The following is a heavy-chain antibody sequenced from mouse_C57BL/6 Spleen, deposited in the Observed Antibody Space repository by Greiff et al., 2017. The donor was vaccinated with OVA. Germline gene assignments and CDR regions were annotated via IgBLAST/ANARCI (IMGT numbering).Heavy chain of an antibody. V-gene: IGHV1-53*01. CDR3: ARTITGTPYYAMDG. CDR2: INPSNGGT. D-gene: IGHD4-1*01. CDR1: GYTFTSYW. J-gene: IGHJ4*01. Sequence: VQLQQPGTDLVKPGASVKLSCKASGYTFTSYWMHWVKQRPGQGLEWIGNINPSNGGTNYTEKFKSKVILPVDKSYSTPYMQRRSLTSEDSAVCYCARTITGTPYYAMDGWGQGTSVTVSS.